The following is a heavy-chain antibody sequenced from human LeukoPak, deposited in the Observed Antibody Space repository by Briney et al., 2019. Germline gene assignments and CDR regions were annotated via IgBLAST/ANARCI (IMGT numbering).Heavy chain of an antibody. D-gene: IGHD1-26*01. J-gene: IGHJ4*02. CDR1: GFTFSSYA. V-gene: IGHV3-23*01. CDR2: ISGSGNT. Sequence: GGSLRLSCAASGFTFSSYAMSWVRQAPGKGLEWVSAISGSGNTYYADSVKGRFTISRDNSKNTLYLQMNSLRAEDTAVYYCAKGSGSYNGGFDYWGQGTLVTVSS. CDR3: AKGSGSYNGGFDY.